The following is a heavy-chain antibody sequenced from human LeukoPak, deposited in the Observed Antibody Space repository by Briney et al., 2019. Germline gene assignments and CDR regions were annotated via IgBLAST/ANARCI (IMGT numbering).Heavy chain of an antibody. D-gene: IGHD6-19*01. V-gene: IGHV6-1*01. CDR2: TYYRSKWYN. CDR3: ARDSETVAGNFDY. J-gene: IGHJ4*02. CDR1: GDSVSSNNAA. Sequence: QSGPGLVKPSQTLSLTCAISGDSVSSNNAAWNWTRQSPSRGLEWLGRTYYRSKWYNDYAVSVKSRITINPDTSKNHFSLQLNSVTPEDTAVYYCARDSETVAGNFDYWGQGTLVTVSS.